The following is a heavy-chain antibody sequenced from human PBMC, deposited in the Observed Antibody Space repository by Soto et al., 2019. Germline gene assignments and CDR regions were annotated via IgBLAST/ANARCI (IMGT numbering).Heavy chain of an antibody. CDR2: IYYSGST. V-gene: IGHV4-59*01. CDR3: ARRRAVAGEIHY. CDR1: GGSISSYY. Sequence: SETLSLTCTVSGGSISSYYWSWIRQPPGKGLEWIGYIYYSGSTNYNPSLKSRVTISVDTSKNQFSLKLSSVTAADTAVYYCARRRAVAGEIHYWGQGTLVTVSS. D-gene: IGHD6-19*01. J-gene: IGHJ4*02.